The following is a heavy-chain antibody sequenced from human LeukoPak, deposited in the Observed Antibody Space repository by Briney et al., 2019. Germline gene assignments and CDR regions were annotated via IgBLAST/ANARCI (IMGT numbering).Heavy chain of an antibody. CDR2: INPNSGGT. CDR1: GYTFTGYY. CDR3: AILSLYSSGWPSPFDY. J-gene: IGHJ4*02. V-gene: IGHV1-2*04. D-gene: IGHD6-19*01. Sequence: ASVKVSCKASGYTFTGYYMHWVRQAPGQGLEWMGWINPNSGGTNYAQKFQGWVTMTRDTSISTAYMELSRLRSDDTAVYYCAILSLYSSGWPSPFDYWGQGTLVTVSS.